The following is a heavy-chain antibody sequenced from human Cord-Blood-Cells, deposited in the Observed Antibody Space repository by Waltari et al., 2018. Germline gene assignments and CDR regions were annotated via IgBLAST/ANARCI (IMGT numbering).Heavy chain of an antibody. CDR1: VGSISSSSYY. Sequence: QLQLQESGPGLVKPSGTLSLTCTVSVGSISSSSYYWGWIRQPPGKGLEWIGSIYYSGSTYYNPSLKSRVTISVDTSKNQFSLKLSSVTAADTAVYYCARQEWEPLFDYWGQGTLVTVSP. J-gene: IGHJ4*02. V-gene: IGHV4-39*07. CDR3: ARQEWEPLFDY. CDR2: IYYSGST. D-gene: IGHD1-26*01.